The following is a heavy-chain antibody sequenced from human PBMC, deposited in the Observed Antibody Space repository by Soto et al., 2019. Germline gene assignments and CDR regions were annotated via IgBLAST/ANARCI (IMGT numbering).Heavy chain of an antibody. CDR1: GFTFSSNA. D-gene: IGHD6-19*01. CDR2: ISGGGAST. J-gene: IGHJ4*02. V-gene: IGHV3-23*01. CDR3: AKQAGYSSDPFDY. Sequence: GGSLRLSCAASGFTFSSNAMSWVRQAPGMGLEWVSGISGGGASTKYADSVKGRFTISRDNSENTLYLQMNNLRADDTAVYYCAKQAGYSSDPFDYWGQGTLVTAPQ.